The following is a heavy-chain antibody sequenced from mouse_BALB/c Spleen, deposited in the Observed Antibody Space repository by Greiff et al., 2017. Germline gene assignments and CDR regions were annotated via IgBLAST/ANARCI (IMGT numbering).Heavy chain of an antibody. CDR3: ARDDYGNLRG. CDR2: ISYDGSN. D-gene: IGHD2-1*01. J-gene: IGHJ3*01. V-gene: IGHV3-6*02. Sequence: EVKLQESGPGLVKPSQSLSLTCSVTGYSITSGYYWNWIRQFPGNKLEWMGYISYDGSNNYNPSLKNRISITRDTSKNQFFLKLNSVTTEDTATYDCARDDYGNLRGWGQGTLVTVSA. CDR1: GYSITSGYY.